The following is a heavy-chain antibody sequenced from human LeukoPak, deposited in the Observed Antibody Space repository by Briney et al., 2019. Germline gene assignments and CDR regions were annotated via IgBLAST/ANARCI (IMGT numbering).Heavy chain of an antibody. CDR3: ARGTSSGWYYAFDY. J-gene: IGHJ4*02. CDR1: GDSVSSNSAA. CDR2: PYSRSKLYN. V-gene: IGHV6-1*01. D-gene: IGHD6-19*01. Sequence: SQTLSLTCAISGDSVSSNSAAWNWTRQSPSRGLEWLGSPYSRSKLYNDYAVSVKSRITINPDTSKNQFSLQLNSVTPEDTAVYYCARGTSSGWYYAFDYWGQGTLVTVSS.